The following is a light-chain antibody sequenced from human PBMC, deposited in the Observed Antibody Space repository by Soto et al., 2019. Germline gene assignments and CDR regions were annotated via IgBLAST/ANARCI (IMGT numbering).Light chain of an antibody. CDR1: SSNIGAGYD. V-gene: IGLV1-40*01. Sequence: QSVLTQPPSVSGAPGQRVTISCTGSSSNIGAGYDVHWYQQLPGTAPKLLIYGNSNRPSGVPDRFSGSKSGTSASLAITGLQAEDEADYYRQSYDSRPSGSNVLGTGTKVTVL. J-gene: IGLJ1*01. CDR2: GNS. CDR3: QSYDSRPSGSNV.